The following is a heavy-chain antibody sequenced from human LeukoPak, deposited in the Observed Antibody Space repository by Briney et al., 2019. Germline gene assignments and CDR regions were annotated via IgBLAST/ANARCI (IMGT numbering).Heavy chain of an antibody. CDR2: ISGSGGST. J-gene: IGHJ4*02. Sequence: GGSLRLSCAASGFTFSSYAMSWVRQAPGKGLEWVSAISGSGGSTYYADSVKGRFAISRDNSKNTLYLQMNSLRAEDTAVYYCAKRMTTVTTAADFDYWGQGTLVTVSS. CDR1: GFTFSSYA. D-gene: IGHD4-17*01. CDR3: AKRMTTVTTAADFDY. V-gene: IGHV3-23*01.